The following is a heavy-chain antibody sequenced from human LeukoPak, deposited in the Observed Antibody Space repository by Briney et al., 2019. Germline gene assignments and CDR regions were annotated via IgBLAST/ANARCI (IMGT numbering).Heavy chain of an antibody. V-gene: IGHV1-2*02. D-gene: IGHD4-17*01. CDR1: GYTFTGYY. J-gene: IGHJ4*02. CDR2: INPNSGGT. Sequence: ASVKVPCKASGYTFTGYYMHWVRQAPGQGLEWMGWINPNSGGTNYAQKFQGRVTMTRDTSISTAYMELSRLRSDDTAVYYCARMTHDYGDYFDYWGQGTLVTVSS. CDR3: ARMTHDYGDYFDY.